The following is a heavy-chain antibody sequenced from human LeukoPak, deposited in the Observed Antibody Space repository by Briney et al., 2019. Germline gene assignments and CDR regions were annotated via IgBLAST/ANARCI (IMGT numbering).Heavy chain of an antibody. J-gene: IGHJ4*02. CDR2: INSDGSST. Sequence: PGGSLRLSCAASGFTFSSYWMHWVRQAPGKGLVWVSRINSDGSSTSYADPVKGRFTISRDNAKNTLYLQMNSLRAEDTAVYYCAKAGRSHYFDYWGQGTLVTVSS. CDR1: GFTFSSYW. CDR3: AKAGRSHYFDY. V-gene: IGHV3-74*01. D-gene: IGHD1-26*01.